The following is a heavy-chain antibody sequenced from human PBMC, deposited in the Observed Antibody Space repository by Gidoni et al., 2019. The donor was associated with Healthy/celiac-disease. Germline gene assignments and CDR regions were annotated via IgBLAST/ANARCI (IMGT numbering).Heavy chain of an antibody. CDR1: GGTFSSYA. J-gene: IGHJ6*02. CDR2: IIPIFGTA. CDR3: ARGIAVAGYYYYYGMDV. V-gene: IGHV1-69*06. D-gene: IGHD6-19*01. Sequence: QVQLVQSGAEVKKPGSSVKVSCKASGGTFSSYAISWVRQAPGQGLGWMGGIIPIFGTANYAQKFQGRVTITADKSTSTAYMELSSLRSEDTAVYYCARGIAVAGYYYYYGMDVWGQGTTVTVSS.